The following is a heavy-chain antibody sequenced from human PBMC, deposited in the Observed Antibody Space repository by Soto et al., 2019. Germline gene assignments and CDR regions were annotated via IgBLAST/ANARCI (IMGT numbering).Heavy chain of an antibody. J-gene: IGHJ6*02. D-gene: IGHD2-2*01. V-gene: IGHV5-10-1*01. CDR3: ASSPRGYCSSTSCRELGNYYGMDV. Sequence: ESLKISCKGSGYSFTSYWISWVRQMPGKGLEWMGRIDPSDSYTNYSPSFQGRVTISADKSISTAYLQWSSLKASDTAMYYCASSPRGYCSSTSCRELGNYYGMDVWGQGTTVTVS. CDR1: GYSFTSYW. CDR2: IDPSDSYT.